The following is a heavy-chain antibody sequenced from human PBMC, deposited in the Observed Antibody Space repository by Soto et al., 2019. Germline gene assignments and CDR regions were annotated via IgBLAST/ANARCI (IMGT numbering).Heavy chain of an antibody. CDR3: AKDRSGGSRVYGMDV. Sequence: GASVKVSCKASGYTFTNYAMHWVRQAPGQRLEWMGWINAGNGNTKYSQKFQGRVTVTRDTSASTAYMELSSLRSEDTAVYYCAKDRSGGSRVYGMDVWGQGTTVTVSS. J-gene: IGHJ6*02. CDR2: INAGNGNT. V-gene: IGHV1-3*01. D-gene: IGHD2-15*01. CDR1: GYTFTNYA.